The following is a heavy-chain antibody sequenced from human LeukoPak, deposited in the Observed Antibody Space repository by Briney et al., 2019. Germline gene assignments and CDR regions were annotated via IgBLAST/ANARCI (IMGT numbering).Heavy chain of an antibody. Sequence: GGSLRLSCAASGFTFSSYAMTWVRQAPGKGLEWVSAISGGGDASFYADPVKGRFTVSRDNSKNTLYLQMNSLTAEDTAVYYCARGTIGSVYSSLGYWGQGTMVTVSS. D-gene: IGHD2-15*01. J-gene: IGHJ4*02. CDR2: ISGGGDAS. V-gene: IGHV3-23*01. CDR1: GFTFSSYA. CDR3: ARGTIGSVYSSLGY.